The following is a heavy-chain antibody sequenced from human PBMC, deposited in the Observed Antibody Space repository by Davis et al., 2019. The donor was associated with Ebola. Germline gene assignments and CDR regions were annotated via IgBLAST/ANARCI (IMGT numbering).Heavy chain of an antibody. CDR3: ARLYSTYDLGVDY. J-gene: IGHJ4*02. Sequence: PGGSLRLSCAASGFTFSNYGMHWVRQAPGKGLEWVALILSDGSAKYYADSVKGRFTISRDNSKNTLYLQMNSLRGVDTAVYYCARLYSTYDLGVDYWGQGTLLTVSP. CDR1: GFTFSNYG. V-gene: IGHV3-33*01. D-gene: IGHD5-12*01. CDR2: ILSDGSAK.